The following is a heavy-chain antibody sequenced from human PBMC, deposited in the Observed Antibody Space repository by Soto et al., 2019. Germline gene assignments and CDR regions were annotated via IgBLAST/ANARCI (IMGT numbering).Heavy chain of an antibody. CDR3: ARAREVVVAKDPDNYDYGMDV. V-gene: IGHV1-46*01. CDR2: INPSGGST. D-gene: IGHD3-22*01. J-gene: IGHJ6*02. CDR1: GYTFTSYY. Sequence: GASVKVSCKASGYTFTSYYMHWVRQAPGQGLEWMGIINPSGGSTSYAQKFQGRVTMTRDTSTSTVYMELSSLRSEDTAVYYCARAREVVVAKDPDNYDYGMDVWGQGTTVTVSS.